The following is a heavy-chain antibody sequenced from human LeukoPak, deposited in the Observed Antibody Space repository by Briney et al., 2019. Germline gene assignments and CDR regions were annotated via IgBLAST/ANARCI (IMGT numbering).Heavy chain of an antibody. CDR1: GFTFSSYA. D-gene: IGHD3-9*01. Sequence: GGSPRLSCAASGFTFSSYAMSWVRQAPGKGLEWVSAISGSGGSTYYADSVKGRFTISRDNSKNTLYLQMNSLRAEDTAVYYCAKDSILTGYSLFDYWGQGTLVSVSS. J-gene: IGHJ4*02. CDR2: ISGSGGST. V-gene: IGHV3-23*01. CDR3: AKDSILTGYSLFDY.